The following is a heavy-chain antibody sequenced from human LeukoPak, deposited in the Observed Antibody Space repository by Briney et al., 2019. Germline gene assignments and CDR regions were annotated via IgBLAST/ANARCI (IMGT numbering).Heavy chain of an antibody. J-gene: IGHJ4*02. D-gene: IGHD1-1*01. V-gene: IGHV3-74*01. CDR2: INRDGTST. CDR1: GFTFSSYW. CDR3: ARDQSAAGGTLDY. Sequence: GGSLRLSCAASGFTFSSYWMHWVRQAPGKGLVWVSRINRDGTSTSYADSVKGRFTISRDNAKNTLYLQMNSLRAEDTAVYYCARDQSAAGGTLDYWGQGNLVTVSS.